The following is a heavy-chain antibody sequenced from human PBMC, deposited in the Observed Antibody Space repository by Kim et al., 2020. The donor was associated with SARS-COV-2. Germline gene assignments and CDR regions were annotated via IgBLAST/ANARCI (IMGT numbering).Heavy chain of an antibody. CDR3: ARLRGGSLFDF. CDR2: ST. Sequence: STNTTPSLKGRVTISVDTSKNQFSRRVTSVTAADTAVFYCARLRGGSLFDFWGQGTPVTVSS. V-gene: IGHV4-34*01. J-gene: IGHJ4*02. D-gene: IGHD1-26*01.